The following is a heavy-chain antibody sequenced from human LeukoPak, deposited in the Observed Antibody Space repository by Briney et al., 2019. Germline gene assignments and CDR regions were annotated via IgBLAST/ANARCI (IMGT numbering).Heavy chain of an antibody. CDR3: AKAGVRYSDSSALYAFDF. V-gene: IGHV4-34*01. CDR2: INHSGST. D-gene: IGHD3-22*01. Sequence: SETLSLTCAVYGGSFSGYYWSWIRQPPGKGLEWIGEINHSGSTYYSASLKSRVTMSGDTSRNQFSLRLSSVNAADTAVYYCAKAGVRYSDSSALYAFDFWGPGTMVTVSS. J-gene: IGHJ3*01. CDR1: GGSFSGYY.